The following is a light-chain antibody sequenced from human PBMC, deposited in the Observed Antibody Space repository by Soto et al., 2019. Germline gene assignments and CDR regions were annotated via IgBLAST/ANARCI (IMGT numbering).Light chain of an antibody. J-gene: IGKJ4*01. V-gene: IGKV3-20*01. CDR3: QKYNIVPPGLT. CDR1: QSVSGSF. CDR2: GAS. Sequence: DIVLTQSPGTLSLSPGERGTLSCRASQSVSGSFLAWYQQKPGQAPRLLLYGASIRATGIPDRFSGSGSGTDFTLTISGLQPEDVATYYCQKYNIVPPGLTFGGGTKVELK.